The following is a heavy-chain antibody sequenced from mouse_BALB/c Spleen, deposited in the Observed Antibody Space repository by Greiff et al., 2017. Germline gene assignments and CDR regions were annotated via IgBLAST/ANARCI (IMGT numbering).Heavy chain of an antibody. J-gene: IGHJ2*01. Sequence: VQLQQSGPELVKPGAFVKISCKASGYTFTSYDINWVKQRPGQGLEWIGWIYPGDGSTKYNEKFKGKATLTADKSSSTAYMQLSSLTSENSAVYFCARGGYYYALDYWGQGTTLTVSS. CDR2: IYPGDGST. D-gene: IGHD1-1*01. CDR1: GYTFTSYD. V-gene: IGHV1S56*01. CDR3: ARGGYYYALDY.